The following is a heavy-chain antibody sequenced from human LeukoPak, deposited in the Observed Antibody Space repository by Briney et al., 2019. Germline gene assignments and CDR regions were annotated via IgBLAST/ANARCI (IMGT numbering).Heavy chain of an antibody. CDR1: GFTFSKYW. CDR3: ATKQWLAPPPDS. J-gene: IGHJ4*02. D-gene: IGHD6-19*01. CDR2: INTDGTVT. V-gene: IGHV3-74*01. Sequence: PGGSLRHTCAASGFTFSKYWMLWVRQAPGKGLESVSRINTDGTVTTYADSVKGRFTVSRDNADNTMFLQMNSVRDEDTAVYYCATKQWLAPPPDSWGQGTLVTVSS.